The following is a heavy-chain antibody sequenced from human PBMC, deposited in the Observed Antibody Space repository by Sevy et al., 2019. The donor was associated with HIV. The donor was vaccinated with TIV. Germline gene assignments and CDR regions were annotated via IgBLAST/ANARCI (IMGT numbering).Heavy chain of an antibody. CDR1: GFTFGDYC. Sequence: GGCLRLSCTASGFTFGDYCMSWVRQAPGKGLEWVAFLKSDVYGGTVDHAASVRGRFVISRDDSKTIAYLQMNDLKTEDTGVYYCTPWKAAQSIFDYWGQGALVTVSS. CDR2: LKSDVYGGTV. D-gene: IGHD6-13*01. CDR3: TPWKAAQSIFDY. V-gene: IGHV3-49*04. J-gene: IGHJ4*02.